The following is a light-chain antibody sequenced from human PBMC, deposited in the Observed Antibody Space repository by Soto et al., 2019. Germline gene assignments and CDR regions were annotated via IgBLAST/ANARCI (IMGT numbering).Light chain of an antibody. CDR2: AAS. CDR3: QQSYSTPQDT. J-gene: IGKJ2*01. Sequence: DIQMTQSPSSLSASVGDRVTITCRASQSISSYLNWYQQKPGKAPKLLIYAASSLQSGVPSRFSGSGSGTDFTLTISSLQPEDFATYYCQQSYSTPQDTFGQGTKLETK. V-gene: IGKV1-39*01. CDR1: QSISSY.